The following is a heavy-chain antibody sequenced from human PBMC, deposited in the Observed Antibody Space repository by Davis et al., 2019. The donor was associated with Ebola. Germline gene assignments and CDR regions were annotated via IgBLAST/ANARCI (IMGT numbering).Heavy chain of an antibody. Sequence: GESLKISCAASGFTFSSYWMHWVRQAPGKGLVWVSRINSDGSSTSYADSGKGRFTISRDNAKNTLYLQMNSLRAEDTAVYYCARGEQQLADYWGQGTLVTVSS. D-gene: IGHD6-13*01. CDR1: GFTFSSYW. V-gene: IGHV3-74*01. CDR3: ARGEQQLADY. J-gene: IGHJ4*02. CDR2: INSDGSST.